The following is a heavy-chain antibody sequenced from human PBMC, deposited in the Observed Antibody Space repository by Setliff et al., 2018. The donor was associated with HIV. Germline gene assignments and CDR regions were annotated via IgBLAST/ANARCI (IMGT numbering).Heavy chain of an antibody. J-gene: IGHJ6*02. Sequence: SETLSLTCTVSGGSISSDYWSWIRQPPGKGLEWIGYIYYSGSTNYNPFLKSRVTISVATSKNQFSLKLNSVTTADTAVYYCARSRTSSGYYGVTGYGMDVWGQGTTVTVSS. V-gene: IGHV4-59*01. CDR3: ARSRTSSGYYGVTGYGMDV. CDR1: GGSISSDY. CDR2: IYYSGST. D-gene: IGHD3-22*01.